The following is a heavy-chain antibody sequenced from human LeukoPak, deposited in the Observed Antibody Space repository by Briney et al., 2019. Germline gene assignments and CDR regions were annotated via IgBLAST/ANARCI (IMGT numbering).Heavy chain of an antibody. CDR3: ARDLGLRGVTNWFDP. Sequence: VASVKVSCKASGYTFTSYDINWVRQAPGQGLEWMGIVDPSGGSTDYAQKFQGRVTMTRDTFTSTVYMELSSLRSGDTAVYYCARDLGLRGVTNWFDPWGQGTLVTVSS. CDR2: VDPSGGST. J-gene: IGHJ5*02. D-gene: IGHD3-10*01. V-gene: IGHV1-46*01. CDR1: GYTFTSYD.